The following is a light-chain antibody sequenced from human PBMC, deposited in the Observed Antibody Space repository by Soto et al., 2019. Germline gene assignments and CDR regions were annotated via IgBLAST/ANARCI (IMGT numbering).Light chain of an antibody. CDR1: SSDVGSYDY. CDR2: DVS. CDR3: CSYAGSYTLV. Sequence: QSALTQPRSVSGSPGPSVTISCTGTSSDVGSYDYVSWYQQHPGKAPKLMIYDVSKRPSGVPDRFSGSKSGNAASLTISGLQAEDVADYYCCSYAGSYTLVFGGGTKLPVL. V-gene: IGLV2-11*01. J-gene: IGLJ2*01.